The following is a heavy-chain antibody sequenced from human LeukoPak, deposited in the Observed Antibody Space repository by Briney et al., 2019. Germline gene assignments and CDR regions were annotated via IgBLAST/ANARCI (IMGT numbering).Heavy chain of an antibody. J-gene: IGHJ4*02. CDR3: AKGITGTSPSVDY. CDR1: GFTFSSYG. CDR2: ISYDGSNK. V-gene: IGHV3-30*18. D-gene: IGHD1-7*01. Sequence: RPGRSLRLSCAASGFTFSSYGMHWVRQAPGKGLEWVAVISYDGSNKYYADSVKGRFTISRDNSKNTLYLQMNSLRAEDTAVYYCAKGITGTSPSVDYWGQGTLVTVSS.